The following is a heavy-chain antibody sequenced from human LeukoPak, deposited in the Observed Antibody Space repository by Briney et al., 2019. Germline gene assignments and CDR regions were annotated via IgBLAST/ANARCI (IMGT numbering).Heavy chain of an antibody. D-gene: IGHD6-6*01. Sequence: HTGGSLRLSCEASGFTFSSYAMSWVRQAPGKGLEWVSAISGSGGSTYYADSVKGRFTISRDNSKNTLYLQMNSLRAEDTAVYYCANLASSIAARQSLYFDYWGQGTLVTVSS. J-gene: IGHJ4*02. CDR1: GFTFSSYA. CDR2: ISGSGGST. V-gene: IGHV3-23*01. CDR3: ANLASSIAARQSLYFDY.